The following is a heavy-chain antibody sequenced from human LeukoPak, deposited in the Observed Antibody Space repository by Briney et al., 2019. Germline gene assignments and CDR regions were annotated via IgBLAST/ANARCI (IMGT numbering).Heavy chain of an antibody. CDR1: GGSISSSSYY. V-gene: IGHV4-39*01. Sequence: SETLSLTCTVSGGSISSSSYYRGWIRQPPGKGLEWIGSIYYSGSTYYNPSLKSRVTISVDTSKNQFSLKLSSVTAADTAVYYCAGLRDGYNPWGQGTLVTVSS. CDR2: IYYSGST. J-gene: IGHJ5*02. D-gene: IGHD5-24*01. CDR3: AGLRDGYNP.